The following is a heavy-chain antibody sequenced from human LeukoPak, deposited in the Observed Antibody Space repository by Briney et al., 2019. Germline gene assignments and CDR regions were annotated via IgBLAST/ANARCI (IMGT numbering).Heavy chain of an antibody. CDR2: ISGSGGST. D-gene: IGHD3-22*01. CDR3: AKAQAYYYDSSGYLDYFDY. J-gene: IGHJ4*02. CDR1: GFTFSSYA. Sequence: GGSLRLSCAASGFTFSSYAMSWVRQAPGKGLEWVSAISGSGGSTYYADSVKGRFTISRDNSKNTLYLQMNSLRAEDTAVSYCAKAQAYYYDSSGYLDYFDYWGQGTLVTVSS. V-gene: IGHV3-23*01.